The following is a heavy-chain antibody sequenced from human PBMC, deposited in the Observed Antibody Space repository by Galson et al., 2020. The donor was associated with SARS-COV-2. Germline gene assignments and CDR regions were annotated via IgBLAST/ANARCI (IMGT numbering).Heavy chain of an antibody. J-gene: IGHJ5*02. Sequence: QLGESLKISCAASGFTFSSYEMNWVRQAPGKGLEWVAVISYDGSNKYYADSVKGRFTISRDNSKNTLYLQMNSLRAEDTAVYYCARDGGGWFDPWGQGTLVTVSS. CDR1: GFTFSSYE. D-gene: IGHD2-15*01. V-gene: IGHV3-30*04. CDR3: ARDGGGWFDP. CDR2: ISYDGSNK.